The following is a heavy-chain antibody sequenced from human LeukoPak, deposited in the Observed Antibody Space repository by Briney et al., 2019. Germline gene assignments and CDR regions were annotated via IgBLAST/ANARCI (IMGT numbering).Heavy chain of an antibody. J-gene: IGHJ5*02. Sequence: GGSLRLSCAASGFTFSSYAMSWVRQAPGKGLEWVSAISGSGGSTYYADSVRGRFTISRDNSKNTLYLQMNSLRAEDTAVYYCAKVPAAYNWFDPWGQGTLVTVPS. CDR1: GFTFSSYA. D-gene: IGHD2-2*01. CDR2: ISGSGGST. CDR3: AKVPAAYNWFDP. V-gene: IGHV3-23*01.